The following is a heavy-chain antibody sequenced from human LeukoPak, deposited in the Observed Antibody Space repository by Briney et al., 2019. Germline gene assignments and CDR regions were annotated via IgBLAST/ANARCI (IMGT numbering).Heavy chain of an antibody. D-gene: IGHD3-10*01. Sequence: ASVKVSCKASGYTFTSYDINLVRQATGQGLEWMGWMNPNSGNTGYAQKFQSRVTMTRNTSISTAYMELSSLRSEDTAVYYCARGRMVRGVIIWRNWFDPWGQGTLVTVSS. J-gene: IGHJ5*02. CDR1: GYTFTSYD. CDR3: ARGRMVRGVIIWRNWFDP. CDR2: MNPNSGNT. V-gene: IGHV1-8*01.